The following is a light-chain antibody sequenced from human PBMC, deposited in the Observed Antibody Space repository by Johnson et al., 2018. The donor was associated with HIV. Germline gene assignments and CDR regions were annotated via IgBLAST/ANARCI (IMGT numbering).Light chain of an antibody. CDR2: DNN. CDR1: SSNIGRNY. V-gene: IGLV1-51*01. Sequence: QSVLTQPPSVSAAPGQKVTISCSGSSSNIGRNYVSWYQQLPGTAPKLLIFDNNKRPSGIPDRFSASKSGTSATLGITGLQTGDEADYYCGTWDSSLGAYVLGPGTKVTVL. J-gene: IGLJ1*01. CDR3: GTWDSSLGAYV.